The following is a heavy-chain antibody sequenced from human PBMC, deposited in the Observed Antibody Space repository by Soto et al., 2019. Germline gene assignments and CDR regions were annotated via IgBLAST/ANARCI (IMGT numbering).Heavy chain of an antibody. V-gene: IGHV3-23*01. J-gene: IGHJ4*02. CDR2: ISGSGGST. CDR1: GFTFSSYA. CDR3: AKSGKVQNSYGPFN. D-gene: IGHD5-18*01. Sequence: PGGSLRLSCAASGFTFSSYAMSWVRQAPGKGLEWVSAISGSGGSTYYADSVKGRFTISRDNSKNTLYLQMNSLRAEDTAVYYCAKSGKVQNSYGPFNWGQGTLVTVSS.